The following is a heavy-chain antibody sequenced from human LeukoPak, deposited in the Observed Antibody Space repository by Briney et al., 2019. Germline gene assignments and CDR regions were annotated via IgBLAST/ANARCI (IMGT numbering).Heavy chain of an antibody. CDR2: ISSSNTHI. D-gene: IGHD2-15*01. CDR1: GFTFSSYS. J-gene: IGHJ5*02. CDR3: ARFAVVVNGFDP. Sequence: KPGGSLRLSCAASGFTFSSYSMNWVRQAPGKGLEWVSPISSSNTHIYYADSVKGRFTISRDNAKNSLYLQMNSLRAEDTAVYYCARFAVVVNGFDPWGQGTLVTVSS. V-gene: IGHV3-21*01.